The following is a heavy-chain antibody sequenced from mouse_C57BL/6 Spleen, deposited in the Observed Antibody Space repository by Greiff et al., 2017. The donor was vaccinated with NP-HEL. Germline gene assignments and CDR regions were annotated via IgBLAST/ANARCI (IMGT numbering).Heavy chain of an antibody. CDR2: IYPSDSET. V-gene: IGHV1-61*01. J-gene: IGHJ4*01. Sequence: QVQLQQPGAELVRPGSSVKLSCKASGYTFTSYWMAWVKQRPGQGLEWIGNIYPSDSETHYNQKFKDKATLTVDKSSSTAYMQLSSLTSEDSAVYYCATTMVTTNAMDYWGQGTSVTVSS. CDR3: ATTMVTTNAMDY. CDR1: GYTFTSYW. D-gene: IGHD2-2*01.